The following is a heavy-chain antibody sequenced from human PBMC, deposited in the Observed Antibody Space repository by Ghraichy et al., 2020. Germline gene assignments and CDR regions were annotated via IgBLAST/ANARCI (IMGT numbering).Heavy chain of an antibody. V-gene: IGHV1-2*04. CDR1: GYSFTGYY. D-gene: IGHD1-1*01. CDR2: INPNSGGT. CDR3: ARFDGATTGFDY. Sequence: ASVKVSCKASGYSFTGYYMHWVRQAPGQGLEWMGWINPNSGGTDYAQKFQGWVTMTRDTSTTTAYMELSRLKSDDTAVYYCARFDGATTGFDYWGQGTLVTVSS. J-gene: IGHJ4*02.